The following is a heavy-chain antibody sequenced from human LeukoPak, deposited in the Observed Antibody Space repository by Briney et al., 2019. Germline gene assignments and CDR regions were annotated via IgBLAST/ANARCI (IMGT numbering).Heavy chain of an antibody. CDR3: ARDGYNLFDY. Sequence: PGRSLRLSCAASGFTFSNFAMHWVRQAPGKGLEWVAVISYDGYNKYYADSVKGRFTISRDNSKNTLYLQMNSLRAEDTAVYYCARDGYNLFDYWGQGTLVTVSS. CDR2: ISYDGYNK. J-gene: IGHJ4*02. V-gene: IGHV3-30*04. D-gene: IGHD5-24*01. CDR1: GFTFSNFA.